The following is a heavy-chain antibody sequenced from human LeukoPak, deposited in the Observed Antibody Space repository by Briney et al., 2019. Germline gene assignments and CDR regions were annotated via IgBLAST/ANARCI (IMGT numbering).Heavy chain of an antibody. CDR3: ASPGSGSYSNYYYGMDV. CDR2: INHSGST. CDR1: GGSFSGYY. V-gene: IGHV4-34*01. J-gene: IGHJ6*02. Sequence: ETLSLTCAVYGGSFSGYYWSWIRQPPGKGLEWIGEINHSGSTNYNPFLKSRVTISVDTSKNQFSLKLSSVTAADTAVYYCASPGSGSYSNYYYGMDVWGQGTTVTVSS. D-gene: IGHD1-26*01.